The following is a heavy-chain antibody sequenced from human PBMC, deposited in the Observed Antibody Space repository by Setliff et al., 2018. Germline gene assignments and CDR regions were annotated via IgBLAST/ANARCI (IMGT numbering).Heavy chain of an antibody. CDR2: TIPMFGSA. V-gene: IGHV1-69*05. CDR1: GFSFSTFG. J-gene: IGHJ6*03. CDR3: AREGVDIRSSTDYRYYMDV. Sequence: SVKVSCKTSGFSFSTFGFSWVRQAPGQGLEWMGGTIPMFGSANYAQKFQGRVTIITDEFTGTAYMELSSLRTEDTAVYYCAREGVDIRSSTDYRYYMDVWGKGTTVTVSS. D-gene: IGHD5-12*01.